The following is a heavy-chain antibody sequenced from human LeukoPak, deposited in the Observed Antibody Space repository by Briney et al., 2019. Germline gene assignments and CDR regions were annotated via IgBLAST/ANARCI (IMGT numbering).Heavy chain of an antibody. V-gene: IGHV3-33*01. Sequence: GGSLRLSCAASGFTFSSYGMHWVRQAPGKGLEWVAVIWYDGSNKYYADSVKGRFTISRDNSKNTLYLQMSSPRAKDTAVYYCAREPYSLYAFDIWGQGTMVTVSS. D-gene: IGHD5-18*01. CDR2: IWYDGSNK. CDR3: AREPYSLYAFDI. CDR1: GFTFSSYG. J-gene: IGHJ3*02.